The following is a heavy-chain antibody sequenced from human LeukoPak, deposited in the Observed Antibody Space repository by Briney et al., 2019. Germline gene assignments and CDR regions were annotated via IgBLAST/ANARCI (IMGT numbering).Heavy chain of an antibody. CDR2: IYYSGST. Sequence: TXXLTCTVSXXXXSSXYWSXIXQXPGXGXXWXGYIYYSGSTNYNPSLKSRVTISVDTSKNQFSLKLSSVTAADTAVYYCAGASRSGILYYFDYWGQGTLVTVSS. CDR3: AGASRSGILYYFDY. J-gene: IGHJ4*02. V-gene: IGHV4-59*01. D-gene: IGHD2-15*01. CDR1: XXXXSSXY.